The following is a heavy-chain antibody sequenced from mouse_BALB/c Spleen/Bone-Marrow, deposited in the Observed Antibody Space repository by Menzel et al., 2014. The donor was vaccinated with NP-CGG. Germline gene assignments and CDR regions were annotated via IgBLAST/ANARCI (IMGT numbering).Heavy chain of an antibody. CDR3: ARAYYVNYDAMDY. D-gene: IGHD2-10*01. CDR1: GYTFSSYW. Sequence: LQESGAELMKPGASMKISCKATGYTFSSYWIEWVKQRPGHGLGWIGEILPGSGSTNYNERFKGKATFTADTSSTTAYIQLSILTSEDSAVFYCARAYYVNYDAMDYWGQGTSVTVSS. J-gene: IGHJ4*01. V-gene: IGHV1-9*01. CDR2: ILPGSGST.